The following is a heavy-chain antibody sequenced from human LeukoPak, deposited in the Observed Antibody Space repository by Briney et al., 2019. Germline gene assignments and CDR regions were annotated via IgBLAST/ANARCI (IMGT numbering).Heavy chain of an antibody. J-gene: IGHJ4*02. CDR2: IYSDGHT. D-gene: IGHD2-21*02. CDR1: GLTVSSDY. V-gene: IGHV3-66*01. Sequence: PGGSLRLSCAASGLTVSSDYMSWVRQAPGKGLAWVSVIYSDGHTYYADSVRGRFTISRNDSKNTLFLQMTSLRGEDTALYYCARGGGAFCGNDCYRNFDYWGQGTLVTVSS. CDR3: ARGGGAFCGNDCYRNFDY.